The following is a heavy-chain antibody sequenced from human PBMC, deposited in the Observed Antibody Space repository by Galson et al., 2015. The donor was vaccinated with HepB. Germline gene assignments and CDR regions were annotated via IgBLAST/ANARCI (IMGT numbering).Heavy chain of an antibody. V-gene: IGHV3-23*01. Sequence: SLRLSCATSGFIFGHHGMTWVRQAPGKGLEWVASINGRGSNRNYAESVKGRFSISRGNSKNTLFLEMNSLRAEDTAVYYCVKEDAWFGGDWFDPWGQGTLVIVS. CDR2: INGRGSNR. J-gene: IGHJ5*02. CDR1: GFIFGHHG. CDR3: VKEDAWFGGDWFDP. D-gene: IGHD3-16*01.